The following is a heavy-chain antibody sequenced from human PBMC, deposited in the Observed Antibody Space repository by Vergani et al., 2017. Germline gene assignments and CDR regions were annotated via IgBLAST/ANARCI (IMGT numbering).Heavy chain of an antibody. Sequence: EVQLLESGGGLVQPGGSLRLSCAASGFTFSSYAMSWVRQATGKGLEWVSSISGSGGSTYYADSVKGRFTIYRDNSKNTLYLQRNSLSAEDTAVYYCANARIVVPAAITGIRSYYYYYMDVWGKGTTVIVSS. J-gene: IGHJ6*03. V-gene: IGHV3-23*01. CDR3: ANARIVVPAAITGIRSYYYYYMDV. D-gene: IGHD2-2*01. CDR2: ISGSGGST. CDR1: GFTFSSYA.